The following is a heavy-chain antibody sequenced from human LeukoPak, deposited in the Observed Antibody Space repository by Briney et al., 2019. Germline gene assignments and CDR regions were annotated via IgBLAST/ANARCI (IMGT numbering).Heavy chain of an antibody. CDR3: ARGVPAAMWGMDY. CDR1: GDSVSINSAA. CDR2: TYYRSKWYN. V-gene: IGHV6-1*01. D-gene: IGHD2-2*01. Sequence: SQTLSLTFAISGDSVSINSAAWNWIRQSPSRGLEWLGRTYYRSKWYNDYAVSVKSRITINPDTSKNQFSLQLNSVTPEDTAVYYCARGVPAAMWGMDYWGQGTLVTVSS. J-gene: IGHJ4*02.